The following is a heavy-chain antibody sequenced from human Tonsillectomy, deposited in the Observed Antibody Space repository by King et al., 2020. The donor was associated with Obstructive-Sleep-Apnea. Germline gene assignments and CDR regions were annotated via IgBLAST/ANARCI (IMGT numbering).Heavy chain of an antibody. CDR3: ARAVNGDYVDY. CDR1: GGSISSGGYS. V-gene: IGHV4-30-2*01. D-gene: IGHD4-17*01. Sequence: QLQESGSGLVKPSQTLSLTCAVSGGSISSGGYSWSWIRQPPGKGLECFGYIYHSWSTYYNPSLTSRVTISLDRSKNQFSLKLSSVTAADTAVYYCARAVNGDYVDYWGQGTLVTVSS. J-gene: IGHJ4*02. CDR2: IYHSWST.